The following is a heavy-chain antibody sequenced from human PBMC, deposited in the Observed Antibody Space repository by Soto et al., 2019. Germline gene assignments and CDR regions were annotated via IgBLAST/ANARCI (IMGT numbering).Heavy chain of an antibody. Sequence: PSETLSLTCTVSGGSISSGGYYWSWIRQHPGKGLEWIGYIYYSGSTYYNPSLKSRVTISVDTSKNQFSLKLSSVTAADTAVYYCARNDHYYYYGMDVWGQGTTVTVSS. CDR1: GGSISSGGYY. V-gene: IGHV4-31*03. D-gene: IGHD2-8*01. CDR3: ARNDHYYYYGMDV. CDR2: IYYSGST. J-gene: IGHJ6*02.